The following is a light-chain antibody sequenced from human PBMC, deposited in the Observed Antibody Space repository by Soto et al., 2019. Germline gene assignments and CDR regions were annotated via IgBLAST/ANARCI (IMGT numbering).Light chain of an antibody. Sequence: QSVLTQPPSVSAAPGQKVTNSCSGSSSNIGNNYVSWYQHLPGTAPKLLIYDNNKRPSGIPDRFSGTKSGTSATLGITGLQTGDEAHYYCATWDSSLIAGVFGGGTKLTVL. V-gene: IGLV1-51*01. CDR2: DNN. CDR1: SSNIGNNY. CDR3: ATWDSSLIAGV. J-gene: IGLJ2*01.